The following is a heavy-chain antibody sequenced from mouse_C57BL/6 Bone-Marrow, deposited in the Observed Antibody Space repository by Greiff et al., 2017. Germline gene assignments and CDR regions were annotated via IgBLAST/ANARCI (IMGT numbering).Heavy chain of an antibody. V-gene: IGHV14-4*01. CDR1: GFNIKDDY. J-gene: IGHJ4*01. Sequence: VQLQQSRAELVRPGASVTLSCTASGFNIKDDYMHWVKQRPEQGLEWIGWIDPENGDTEYASKFQGKATITADTSSNTAYLQLSSLTAEDTAVYDCTTPALGNAMDYWGQGTSVTVSS. CDR2: IDPENGDT. D-gene: IGHD4-1*01. CDR3: TTPALGNAMDY.